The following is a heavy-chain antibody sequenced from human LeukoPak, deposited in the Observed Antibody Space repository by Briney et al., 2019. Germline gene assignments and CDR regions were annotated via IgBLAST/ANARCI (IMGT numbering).Heavy chain of an antibody. J-gene: IGHJ5*02. D-gene: IGHD3-3*01. CDR1: GGSFSGYY. V-gene: IGHV4-34*01. Sequence: SXTLSLTCAVYGGSFSGYYWSWIRQPPGKGLEWIGEINHSGSTNYNPSLKSRVTISVATSKNQFSLKLSSVTAADTAVYYCAPFWSGYYGFDPWGQGTLVTVSS. CDR2: INHSGST. CDR3: APFWSGYYGFDP.